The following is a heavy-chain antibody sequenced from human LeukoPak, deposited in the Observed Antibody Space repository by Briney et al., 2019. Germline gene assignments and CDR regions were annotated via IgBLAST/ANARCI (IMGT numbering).Heavy chain of an antibody. Sequence: SVKVSCKASGGTFSSYTISWVRQAPGQGLEWMGRIIPILGIANYAQKFQGRVTITADKSTSTAYMELSSLRSEDTAVYYCARGLDGDHVDYWGQGTLATVSS. D-gene: IGHD4-17*01. CDR3: ARGLDGDHVDY. J-gene: IGHJ4*02. V-gene: IGHV1-69*02. CDR1: GGTFSSYT. CDR2: IIPILGIA.